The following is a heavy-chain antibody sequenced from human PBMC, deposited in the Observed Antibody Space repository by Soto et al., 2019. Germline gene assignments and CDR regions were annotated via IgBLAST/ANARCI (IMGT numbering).Heavy chain of an antibody. CDR1: GGTFSSYA. D-gene: IGHD1-7*01. Sequence: ASVKVSCKASGGTFSSYAISWVRQAPGQGLEWMGGIIPIFGTANYAQKFQGRVTITADKSTSTAYMELSSLRSEDTAVYYCASSITGTTADYWGQGTLVTVSS. J-gene: IGHJ4*02. CDR2: IIPIFGTA. V-gene: IGHV1-69*06. CDR3: ASSITGTTADY.